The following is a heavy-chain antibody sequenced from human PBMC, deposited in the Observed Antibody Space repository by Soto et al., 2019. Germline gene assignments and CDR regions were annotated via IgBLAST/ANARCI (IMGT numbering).Heavy chain of an antibody. V-gene: IGHV4-59*01. CDR1: GGSISSYY. J-gene: IGHJ4*02. CDR2: IYYSGST. CDR3: ARGEYYYDSSGYYEITPTYYFDY. Sequence: SETLSLTCTVSGGSISSYYWSWIRQPPGKGLEWIGYIYYSGSTNYNPSLKSRVTISVDTSKNQFSLKLSSVTAADTAVYYCARGEYYYDSSGYYEITPTYYFDYWGQGTLVTVSS. D-gene: IGHD3-22*01.